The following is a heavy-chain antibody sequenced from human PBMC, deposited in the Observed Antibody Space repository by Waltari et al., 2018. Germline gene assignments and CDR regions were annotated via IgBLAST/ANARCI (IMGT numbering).Heavy chain of an antibody. CDR2: LFRAGST. CDR1: GIAVSDNY. D-gene: IGHD2-21*02. V-gene: IGHV3-66*02. Sequence: EVQLLESGGGLVQPGGSLRLSCAVSGIAVSDNYMSWVRQAPGKGLGCDGGLFRAGSTFYAGSVKGRFTTSRDNSKNILYLQRNNLRIEDTGVYCCARPIPPPAYCSDDCYSGYWGQGTLVIVSS. CDR3: ARPIPPPAYCSDDCYSGY. J-gene: IGHJ4*02.